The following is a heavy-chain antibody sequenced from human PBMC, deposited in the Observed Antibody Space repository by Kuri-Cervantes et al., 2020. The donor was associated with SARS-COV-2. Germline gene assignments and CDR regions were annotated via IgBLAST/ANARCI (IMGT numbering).Heavy chain of an antibody. D-gene: IGHD6-6*01. CDR1: GYTFTSYA. CDR2: INAGNGNT. CDR3: AREGSSRWFDP. Sequence: ASVKVSCKASGYTFTSYAMHWVRQAPGQRLEWMGWINAGNGNTKYSQKFQGRVTITRDTSASTAYMGLSSLRSEDTAVYYCAREGSSRWFDPWGQGTLVTVSS. J-gene: IGHJ5*02. V-gene: IGHV1-3*01.